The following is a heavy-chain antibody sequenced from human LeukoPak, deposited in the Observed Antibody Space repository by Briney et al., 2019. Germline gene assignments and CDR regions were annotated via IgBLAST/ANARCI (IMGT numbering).Heavy chain of an antibody. D-gene: IGHD2-2*02. V-gene: IGHV1-18*01. CDR3: ARGIYCSSTSCYTGGDY. Sequence: ASVKVSCKASGYTFTSYGITWVRQAPGQGLEWMGWISAYNGNTNYAQKLQGRVTMTTDTSTSTAYMELSSLRSDDTAVYYCARGIYCSSTSCYTGGDYWGQGTLVTVSS. CDR2: ISAYNGNT. CDR1: GYTFTSYG. J-gene: IGHJ4*02.